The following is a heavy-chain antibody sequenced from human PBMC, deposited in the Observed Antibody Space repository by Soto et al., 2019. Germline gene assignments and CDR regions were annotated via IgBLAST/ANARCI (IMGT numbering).Heavy chain of an antibody. J-gene: IGHJ5*02. Sequence: ASVKVSCKTSGYTFTSYAMHWVRQAPGQRLERIRWINASNSNTKYSQKFQGRVTITRDTSAITAYMELSSLRSEDTAVYYCVSDKARAAAGYNWFDPWGQGTLVTVSS. CDR3: VSDKARAAAGYNWFDP. CDR1: GYTFTSYA. D-gene: IGHD6-13*01. CDR2: INASNSNT. V-gene: IGHV1-3*01.